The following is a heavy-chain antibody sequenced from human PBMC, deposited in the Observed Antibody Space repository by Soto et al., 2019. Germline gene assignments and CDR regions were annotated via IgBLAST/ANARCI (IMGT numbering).Heavy chain of an antibody. D-gene: IGHD6-6*01. CDR2: IIPMFGTL. V-gene: IGHV1-69*06. Sequence: QLHLVQSGAEVKKPGSSVKVSCKASGGTFSSYTISWVRQAPGQGLEWLGGIIPMFGTLYYAQKFQGRLTIAAYSSTSTAYMELSTLRSDDTAVYYCARKVASSDDAFDIWGQGTMVTVSS. J-gene: IGHJ3*02. CDR3: ARKVASSDDAFDI. CDR1: GGTFSSYT.